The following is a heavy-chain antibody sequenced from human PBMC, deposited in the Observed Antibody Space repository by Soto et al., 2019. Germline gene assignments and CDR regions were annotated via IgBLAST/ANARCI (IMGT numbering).Heavy chain of an antibody. Sequence: GGSLRLSCGASGFTFSNAGMNWVRQAPGKGLEWVGRIKSKTDGGTTDYAAPVKGRFTISRDDSKNTLYLQMSSLKTEDTAVYYCTASPNGYAPSYWGQGTLVTVSS. CDR1: GFTFSNAG. D-gene: IGHD2-8*01. CDR3: TASPNGYAPSY. CDR2: IKSKTDGGTT. J-gene: IGHJ4*02. V-gene: IGHV3-15*07.